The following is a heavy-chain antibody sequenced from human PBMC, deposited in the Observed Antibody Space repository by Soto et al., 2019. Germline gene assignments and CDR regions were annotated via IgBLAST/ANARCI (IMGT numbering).Heavy chain of an antibody. Sequence: PGGSLRLSCAASGFTFSSYGMSWVRQAPGKGLEWVSGISGSGSSTYYADSVKGRFTISRDNSKNTLYLQMNNLRAEDTAVYYCAKDSPITMIVVVILNYWGQGTLVTVSS. D-gene: IGHD3-22*01. V-gene: IGHV3-23*01. J-gene: IGHJ4*02. CDR2: ISGSGSST. CDR1: GFTFSSYG. CDR3: AKDSPITMIVVVILNY.